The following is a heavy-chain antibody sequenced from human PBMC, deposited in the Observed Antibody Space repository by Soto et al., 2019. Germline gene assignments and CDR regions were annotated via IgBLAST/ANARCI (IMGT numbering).Heavy chain of an antibody. J-gene: IGHJ4*02. V-gene: IGHV4-31*03. CDR3: ARFFPIVVVPTTTGNYFDH. CDR1: GGSISSGGYY. D-gene: IGHD2-2*01. Sequence: QVQLQESGPGLVKPSQTLSLTCTVSGGSISSGGYYWSWIRQHPGKGLEWIGYINYSGSTYYNASLKIRVIISVDTSKNKFSLKLSSVTAADTAVYYCARFFPIVVVPTTTGNYFDHWGQGTLVTVSS. CDR2: INYSGST.